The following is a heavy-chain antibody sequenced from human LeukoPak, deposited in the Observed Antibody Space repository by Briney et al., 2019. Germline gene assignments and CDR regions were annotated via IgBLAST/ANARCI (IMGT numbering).Heavy chain of an antibody. J-gene: IGHJ5*02. V-gene: IGHV4-34*01. CDR1: GGSFSGYY. Sequence: SETLSLTCAVYGGSFSGYYWSWIRQPPGKGLEWIGEINHSGSTNYNPSLKSRVTISVDTSKNQFSLKLSSVTAADTAVYYCARDRRLLAWFDPWGQGTLVTVSS. CDR2: INHSGST. D-gene: IGHD2-15*01. CDR3: ARDRRLLAWFDP.